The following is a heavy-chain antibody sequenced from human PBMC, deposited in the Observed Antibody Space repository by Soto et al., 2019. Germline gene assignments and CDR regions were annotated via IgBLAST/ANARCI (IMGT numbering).Heavy chain of an antibody. J-gene: IGHJ4*02. CDR1: GFTFSSYA. Sequence: QVQLVESGGGVVQPGRSLRLSCAASGFTFSSYAMHWVRQAPGKGLEWVAVISYDGSNKYYADSVKGRFTISRDNSKNTLYLQMNSLRAEDTAVYYCARGEGRWEPIGDYWGQGTLVTVSS. D-gene: IGHD1-26*01. V-gene: IGHV3-30-3*01. CDR2: ISYDGSNK. CDR3: ARGEGRWEPIGDY.